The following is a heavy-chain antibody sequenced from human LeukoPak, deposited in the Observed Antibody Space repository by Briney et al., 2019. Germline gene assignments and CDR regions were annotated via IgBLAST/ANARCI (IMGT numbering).Heavy chain of an antibody. D-gene: IGHD3-16*01. CDR3: ARDSLRAHAFDI. J-gene: IGHJ3*02. V-gene: IGHV1-18*01. CDR1: GYTFTSYG. CDR2: ISAYNGNT. Sequence: ASVKVSCKASGYTFTSYGISWVRQAPGQGLEWMGWISAYNGNTNYAQKLQGRVTMTTDTSPSTAYMELRSLRSDDTAVYYCARDSLRAHAFDIWGRGTMVTVSS.